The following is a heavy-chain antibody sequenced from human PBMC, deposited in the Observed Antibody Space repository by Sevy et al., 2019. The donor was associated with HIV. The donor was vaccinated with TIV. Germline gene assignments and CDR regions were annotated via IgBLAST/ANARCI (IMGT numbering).Heavy chain of an antibody. V-gene: IGHV3-7*03. CDR2: IKQDGSEK. Sequence: GGSLRLSCEVSGFTFSSYWMNWVRQAPGKGLEWVSNIKQDGSEKYYVDSVKGRFTISRDNAKNSLYLQMNSLRAEDTAVYYCARTRTPRRTGAFDIWGQGTRVTVSS. CDR1: GFTFSSYW. D-gene: IGHD3-9*01. J-gene: IGHJ3*02. CDR3: ARTRTPRRTGAFDI.